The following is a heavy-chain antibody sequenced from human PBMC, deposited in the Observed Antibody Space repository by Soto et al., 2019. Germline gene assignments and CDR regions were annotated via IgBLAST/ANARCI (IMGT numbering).Heavy chain of an antibody. Sequence: SETLSLTCTVSGGSISSGGYYWSWIRQHPGKGLEWIGYIYYSGSTNYNPSLKSRVTISVDTSKNQFSLKLSSVTAADTAVYYCARGGGRYYFDYWGQGTLVTVSS. CDR2: IYYSGST. CDR1: GGSISSGGYY. J-gene: IGHJ4*02. D-gene: IGHD6-19*01. V-gene: IGHV4-31*03. CDR3: ARGGGRYYFDY.